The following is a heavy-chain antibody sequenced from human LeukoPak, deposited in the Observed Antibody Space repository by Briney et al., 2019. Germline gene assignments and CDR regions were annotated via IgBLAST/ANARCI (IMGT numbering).Heavy chain of an antibody. V-gene: IGHV1-18*01. CDR3: ARDRREYIAAAGPPDFDY. D-gene: IGHD6-13*01. CDR1: GYTFTSYG. J-gene: IGHJ4*02. CDR2: ISAYNGDT. Sequence: ASVKVSCKASGYTFTSYGISWVRQAPGQGLEWMGWISAYNGDTNYAQKLQGRVTMTTDTSTSTAYMELRSLRSDDTAVYYCARDRREYIAAAGPPDFDYWGQGTLVTVSS.